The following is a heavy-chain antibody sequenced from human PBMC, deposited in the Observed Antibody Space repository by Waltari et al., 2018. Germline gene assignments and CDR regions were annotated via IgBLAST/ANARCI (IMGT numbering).Heavy chain of an antibody. V-gene: IGHV4-59*01. D-gene: IGHD4-4*01. CDR2: IYYSGST. CDR1: GGSISSYY. Sequence: QVQLQESGPGLVKPSETLSLTCTVSGGSISSYYWSWIRQPPGKGLEWIGYIYYSGSTNYNPSLKSRVTISVDTSKNQFSLKLSSVTAADTAVYYCARYSNHNGFDPWGQGTLVTVSS. J-gene: IGHJ5*02. CDR3: ARYSNHNGFDP.